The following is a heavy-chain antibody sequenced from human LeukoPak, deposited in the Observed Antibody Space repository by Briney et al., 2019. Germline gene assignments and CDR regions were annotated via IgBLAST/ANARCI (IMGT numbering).Heavy chain of an antibody. V-gene: IGHV1-2*02. Sequence: ASVKVSCKASGYTFTGYYMHWVRQAPGQGLEWMGWINPNSGGTNYAQKFQGRVTMTRDTSISTAYMELSRLRSDDTAAYYCARDTDCDGDCYWGAFDIWGQGTVVAVSS. J-gene: IGHJ3*02. CDR2: INPNSGGT. CDR1: GYTFTGYY. D-gene: IGHD2-21*01. CDR3: ARDTDCDGDCYWGAFDI.